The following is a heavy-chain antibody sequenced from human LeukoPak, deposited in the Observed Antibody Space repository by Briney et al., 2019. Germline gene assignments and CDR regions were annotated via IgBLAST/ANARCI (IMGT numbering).Heavy chain of an antibody. J-gene: IGHJ3*02. V-gene: IGHV3-23*01. CDR3: AKTTITIFGVVRLDAFDI. CDR2: ISGSGGDT. Sequence: GGSLRLSCAASGFTFSSYAMSWVRQAPGKGLEWVSTISGSGGDTYYADSVKGRFTIPRDNSKNTLYLQMNSLRAEDTAVYYCAKTTITIFGVVRLDAFDIWGQGTMVTVSS. CDR1: GFTFSSYA. D-gene: IGHD3-3*01.